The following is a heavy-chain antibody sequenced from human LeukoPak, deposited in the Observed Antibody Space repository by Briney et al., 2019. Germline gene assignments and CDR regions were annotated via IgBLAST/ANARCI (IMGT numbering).Heavy chain of an antibody. D-gene: IGHD2-21*02. V-gene: IGHV1-46*01. CDR2: INPSSGGT. J-gene: IGHJ3*02. CDR1: GYTFINYY. Sequence: ASVKVSCKASGYTFINYYLHWARQAPGQGLEWMGIINPSSGGTSYAQKFQGRVTMTRATSTSTVYMELSSLRPEDTAVYYCARDPSYCGGDCYAFDIWGQGTMVTVSS. CDR3: ARDPSYCGGDCYAFDI.